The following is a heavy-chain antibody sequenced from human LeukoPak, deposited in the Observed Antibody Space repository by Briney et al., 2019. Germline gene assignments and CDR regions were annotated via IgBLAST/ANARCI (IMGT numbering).Heavy chain of an antibody. CDR1: GYTFTSCD. J-gene: IGHJ3*02. D-gene: IGHD6-13*01. CDR3: ARVGIAAAGAFAFDI. V-gene: IGHV1-8*01. Sequence: GASVKVSCKASGYTFTSCDINWVRQATGQGLEWMGWMNPNSGNTGYAQKFQGRVTMTRNTSISTAYMELSSLRSEDTAVYYCARVGIAAAGAFAFDIWGQGTMVTVSS. CDR2: MNPNSGNT.